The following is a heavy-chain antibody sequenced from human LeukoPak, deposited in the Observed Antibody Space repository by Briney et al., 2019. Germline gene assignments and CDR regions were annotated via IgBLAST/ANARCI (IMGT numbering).Heavy chain of an antibody. CDR2: IYYSGST. CDR1: GGSISSSSYY. CDR3: ARQHYYGSGPLFDYYYYGMDV. V-gene: IGHV4-39*01. J-gene: IGHJ6*02. Sequence: SETLSLTCTVSGGSISSSSYYWGWIRQPPGKGLEWIGSIYYSGSTYYNPSLKSRVTISVDTSKNQSSLKLSSVTAADTAVYYCARQHYYGSGPLFDYYYYGMDVWGQGTTVTVSS. D-gene: IGHD3-10*01.